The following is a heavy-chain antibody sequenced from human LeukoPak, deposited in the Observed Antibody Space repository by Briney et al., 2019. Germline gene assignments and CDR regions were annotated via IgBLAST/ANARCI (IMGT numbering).Heavy chain of an antibody. CDR3: AKSPSRYYLYYFDY. V-gene: IGHV3-23*01. CDR1: GFTFSDYY. Sequence: GGSLRLSCAASGFTFSDYYMTWIRQAPGKGLEWVSAISGSGGSTYYADSVKGRFTISRDNSKNTLYLQMNSLRAEDTAVYYCAKSPSRYYLYYFDYWGQGTLVTVSS. CDR2: ISGSGGST. D-gene: IGHD3-22*01. J-gene: IGHJ4*02.